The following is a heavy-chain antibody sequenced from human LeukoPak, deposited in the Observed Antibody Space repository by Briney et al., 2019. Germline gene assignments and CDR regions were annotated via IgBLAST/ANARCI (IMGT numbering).Heavy chain of an antibody. V-gene: IGHV4-4*07. J-gene: IGHJ4*02. CDR3: AREDSSGWYNYFDI. D-gene: IGHD6-19*01. CDR1: GDSISNYY. Sequence: SETLSLTCTVSGDSISNYYWSWIRQPAGKGLEWIGRVSTSGSTNCNPSLKSRVTVSVDTSENQFSLKLTSVTAADTAVYYCAREDSSGWYNYFDIWGQGTLVTVSS. CDR2: VSTSGST.